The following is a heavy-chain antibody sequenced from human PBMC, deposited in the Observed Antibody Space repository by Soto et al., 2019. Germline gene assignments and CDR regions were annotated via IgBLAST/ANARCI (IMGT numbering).Heavy chain of an antibody. V-gene: IGHV1-69*12. Sequence: QVQLVQSGAEVKKPGSSGTVSCKASGGTFGNSAISWVRQAPGQGLEWMGGIIPIFPTPDYAQKFQGRVTFVAGDSAITADLVVTSLRSGDPALYLCSRQRERLKLGGDYIYGVDVGCQGTTVTVSS. CDR2: IIPIFPTP. J-gene: IGHJ6*02. CDR3: SRQRERLKLGGDYIYGVDV. D-gene: IGHD2-15*01. CDR1: GGTFGNSA.